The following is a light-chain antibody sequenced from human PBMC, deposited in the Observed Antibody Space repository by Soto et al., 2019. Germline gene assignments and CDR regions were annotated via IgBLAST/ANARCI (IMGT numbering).Light chain of an antibody. CDR3: QQSYSTPIT. J-gene: IGKJ5*01. Sequence: DIQMTQSPSSLSASVGDRVTITCRASQSISSYLNWYQQKPGKAPKLLIYSACSLQSGVPSRFSGSRSCTDFTLTISSLQPEDFATDYCQQSYSTPITFGQGTRLEIK. CDR1: QSISSY. V-gene: IGKV1-39*01. CDR2: SAC.